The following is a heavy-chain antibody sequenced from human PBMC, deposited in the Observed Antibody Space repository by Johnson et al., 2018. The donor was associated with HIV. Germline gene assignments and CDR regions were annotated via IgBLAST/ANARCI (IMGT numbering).Heavy chain of an antibody. CDR2: IRFDASDS. D-gene: IGHD1-26*01. V-gene: IGHV3-30*02. CDR1: GFPFSTYG. CDR3: AKDGVLSGTNPDAFDI. Sequence: VQLLESGGGLVKPGGSLRLSCAASGFPFSTYGMHWVRQAPGKGLEWVAFIRFDASDSYYSASVEGRFTISRDNSKNTMYLQMSSLRAEDTALYYCAKDGVLSGTNPDAFDIWGQGTMVTVSS. J-gene: IGHJ3*02.